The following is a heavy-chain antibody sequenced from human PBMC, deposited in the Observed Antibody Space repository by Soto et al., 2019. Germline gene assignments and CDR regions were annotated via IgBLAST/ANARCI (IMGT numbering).Heavy chain of an antibody. J-gene: IGHJ4*02. CDR3: AKDAPFGAYGSGTY. D-gene: IGHD3-10*01. V-gene: IGHV3-23*01. CDR2: ISGSGGST. Sequence: LRLSCAPSGFTFSSYAMSWVRQAPGKGLEWVSAISGSGGSTYYADSVKGRFTISRDNPKNTLYLQMNSLRAEATAVYYCAKDAPFGAYGSGTYWGQGTLVTVSS. CDR1: GFTFSSYA.